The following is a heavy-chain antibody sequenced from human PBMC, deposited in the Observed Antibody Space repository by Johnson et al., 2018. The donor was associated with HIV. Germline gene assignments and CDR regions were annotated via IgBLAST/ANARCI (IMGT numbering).Heavy chain of an antibody. J-gene: IGHJ3*02. CDR3: ARGRITMVQGVIFGAFDI. CDR2: ISSSGSTI. CDR1: GFTFSDYY. D-gene: IGHD3-10*01. Sequence: QVQLVESGGGVVQPGRSLRLSCAASGFTFSDYYMSWIRQAPGKGLEWVSYISSSGSTIYYADSVKGRFTISRDNSKNTLYLQINSLRAEDTAVYYCARGRITMVQGVIFGAFDIWGQGTMVTVSS. V-gene: IGHV3-11*04.